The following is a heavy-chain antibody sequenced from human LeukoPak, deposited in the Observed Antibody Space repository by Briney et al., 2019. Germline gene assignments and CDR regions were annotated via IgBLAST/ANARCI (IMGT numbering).Heavy chain of an antibody. V-gene: IGHV3-11*05. J-gene: IGHJ3*02. Sequence: GGSLRLSCVVSDFAFTNAWMSWVRQAPGKGLEWVSYISSGSSYTNYADSVKGRFTISRDNAKNSLYLQMNSLRAEDTAVYYCARDGPDYYDSSGGLDAFDIWGQGTMVTVSS. CDR2: ISSGSSYT. CDR1: DFAFTNAW. D-gene: IGHD3-22*01. CDR3: ARDGPDYYDSSGGLDAFDI.